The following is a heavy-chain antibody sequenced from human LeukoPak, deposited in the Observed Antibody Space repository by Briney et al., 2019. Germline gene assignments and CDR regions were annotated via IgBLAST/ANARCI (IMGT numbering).Heavy chain of an antibody. CDR2: INPNSGGT. D-gene: IGHD3-16*02. CDR1: GYTFTGYY. J-gene: IGHJ5*02. CDR3: ARDQGMDDYVWGSYRYRRNWFDP. Sequence: ASVKVSCKASGYTFTGYYIHWVRQAPGQGLEWMGRINPNSGGTNYAQKFQGRVTITRDTSASTAYMELSSLRSEDTAVYYCARDQGMDDYVWGSYRYRRNWFDPWGQGTLVTVSS. V-gene: IGHV1-2*06.